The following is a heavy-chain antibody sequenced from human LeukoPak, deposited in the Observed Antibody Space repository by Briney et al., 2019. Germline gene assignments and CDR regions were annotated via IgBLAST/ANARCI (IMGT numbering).Heavy chain of an antibody. V-gene: IGHV4-39*01. CDR1: GGSISSSSYY. CDR3: ARRAMVRGGTYFDY. Sequence: PSETLSLTCSVSGGSISSSSYYWGWIRQPPGKGLEWIGSMFYSGRTYYNPSLKSRVTLSVDTSKNQFSLKLSSVTAADTAVYYCARRAMVRGGTYFDYWGQGTLVTVSS. D-gene: IGHD3-10*01. J-gene: IGHJ4*02. CDR2: MFYSGRT.